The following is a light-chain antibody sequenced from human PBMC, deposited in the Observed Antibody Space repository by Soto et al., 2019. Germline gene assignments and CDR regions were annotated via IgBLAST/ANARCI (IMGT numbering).Light chain of an antibody. CDR2: DAS. CDR3: QQYNGHSTWT. CDR1: QRISRW. J-gene: IGKJ1*01. Sequence: DIQMTQSPSTLSASVGDRVTITCRASQRISRWLAWYQQKPGKAPKVLIWDASSLQRGVPSRFSGSGSGTEFTLTISSLQPADFAIYYCQQYNGHSTWTFGQGTKVDIK. V-gene: IGKV1-5*01.